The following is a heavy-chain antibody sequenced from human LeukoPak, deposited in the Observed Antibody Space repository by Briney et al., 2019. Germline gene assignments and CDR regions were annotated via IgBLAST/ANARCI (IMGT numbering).Heavy chain of an antibody. CDR3: AITTFVSSGWYEFDY. J-gene: IGHJ4*02. CDR2: INPNSGGT. D-gene: IGHD6-19*01. CDR1: GYTFTGYY. Sequence: ASVKVSCKASGYTFTGYYMHWVRRAPGQGLEWMGWINPNSGGTNYAQKFQGRVTMTRDTSISTAYMELSRLRSDDTAVYYCAITTFVSSGWYEFDYWGQGTLVTVSS. V-gene: IGHV1-2*02.